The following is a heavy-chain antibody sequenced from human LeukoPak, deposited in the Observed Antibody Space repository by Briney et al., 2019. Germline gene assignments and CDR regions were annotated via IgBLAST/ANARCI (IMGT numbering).Heavy chain of an antibody. CDR1: GGSISSYY. J-gene: IGHJ4*02. CDR3: ARVSSSSWSFDY. CDR2: INYSGST. V-gene: IGHV4-59*01. Sequence: PSETLSLTCIVSGGSISSYYWSWIRQPPGKGLEWIGYINYSGSTNYNPSLKSRVTVSVDTSKNQFSLKLRSVTAADTAVYYCARVSSSSWSFDYWGQGTLVTVSS. D-gene: IGHD6-13*01.